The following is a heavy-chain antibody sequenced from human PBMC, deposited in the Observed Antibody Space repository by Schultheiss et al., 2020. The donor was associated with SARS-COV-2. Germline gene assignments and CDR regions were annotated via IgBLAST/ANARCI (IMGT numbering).Heavy chain of an antibody. CDR1: GGSFSGYY. J-gene: IGHJ5*02. CDR2: IYYSGST. CDR3: ARRYSSGWYDNWFDP. D-gene: IGHD6-19*01. V-gene: IGHV4-59*08. Sequence: GSLRLTCAVYGGSFSGYYWSWIRQPPGKGLEWIGYIYYSGSTNYNPSLKSRVTISVDTSKNQFSLKLSSVTAADTAVYYCARRYSSGWYDNWFDPWGQGTLVTVSS.